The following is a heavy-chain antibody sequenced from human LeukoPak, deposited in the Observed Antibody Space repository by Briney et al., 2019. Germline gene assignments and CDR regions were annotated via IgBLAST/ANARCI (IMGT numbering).Heavy chain of an antibody. V-gene: IGHV3-30*02. CDR2: IRYDGSNK. CDR3: ARVKEGYFDY. Sequence: GGSLRLSCAASGFTFSSYWMSWVRQAPGKGLEWVAFIRYDGSNKYYADSVKGRFTISRDNSKNTLYLQMNSLRAEDTAVYYCARVKEGYFDYWGQGTLVTVSS. J-gene: IGHJ4*02. CDR1: GFTFSSYW.